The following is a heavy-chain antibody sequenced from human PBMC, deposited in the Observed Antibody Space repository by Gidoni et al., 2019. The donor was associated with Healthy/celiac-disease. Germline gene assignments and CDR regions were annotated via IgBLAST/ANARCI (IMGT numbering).Heavy chain of an antibody. CDR3: AKDRDIVVVPAATGGMDV. CDR1: GFTFSSYG. J-gene: IGHJ6*02. Sequence: QVQLVESGGGVVQPGRSLRLSCAASGFTFSSYGMHWVRQAPGKGLEWVAVISYDGSNKYYADSVRGRFTISRDNSKNTLYLQMNSLRAEDTAVYYCAKDRDIVVVPAATGGMDVWGQGTTVTVSS. D-gene: IGHD2-2*01. CDR2: ISYDGSNK. V-gene: IGHV3-30*18.